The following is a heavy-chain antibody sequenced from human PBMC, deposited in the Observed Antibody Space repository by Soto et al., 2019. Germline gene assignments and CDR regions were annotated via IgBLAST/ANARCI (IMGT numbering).Heavy chain of an antibody. V-gene: IGHV5-10-1*01. J-gene: IGHJ4*02. Sequence: GASLRISCKGSGYSFAGYWITWVRQKPGKGLEWMGRIDPSDSQTYYSPSFRGHVTISVTKSITTVFLQWSSLRASDTAMYYCARQIEDADTGPNFKYYFESWGQGTLFTVS. CDR2: IDPSDSQT. CDR3: ARQIEDADTGPNFKYYFES. D-gene: IGHD5-18*01. CDR1: GYSFAGYW.